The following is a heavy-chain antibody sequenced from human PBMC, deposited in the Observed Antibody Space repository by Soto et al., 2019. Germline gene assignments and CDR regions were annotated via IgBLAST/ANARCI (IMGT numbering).Heavy chain of an antibody. D-gene: IGHD6-19*01. CDR1: GGPIPRAGYY. J-gene: IGHJ6*02. CDR3: ARDGGSGTAVAGTQDHYYYYGMDV. CDR2: IYYSGST. Sequence: TLSHTCTVLGGPIPRAGYYWICIRQPPAKGLEWIGYIYYSGSTYYNPSLKSRVTISVDTSKNQFSLKLSSVTAADTAVYYCARDGGSGTAVAGTQDHYYYYGMDVWGQGTTVT. V-gene: IGHV4-31*03.